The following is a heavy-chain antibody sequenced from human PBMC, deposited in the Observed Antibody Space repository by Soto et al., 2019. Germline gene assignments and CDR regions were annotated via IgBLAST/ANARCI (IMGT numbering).Heavy chain of an antibody. V-gene: IGHV3-23*01. CDR1: GFAFSSYA. CDR2: ISGSPSGT. J-gene: IGHJ4*02. D-gene: IGHD3-16*02. Sequence: EVQLLESGGGLVQPGGSLRLSCAASGFAFSSYAMSWLRQAPGKGLEWVSSISGSPSGTYYAVAVKGRFSISRDNSNKSLYLHENRLRAVETAAYYCAKDRGLIVPVDYWGQGAPVTVSS. CDR3: AKDRGLIVPVDY.